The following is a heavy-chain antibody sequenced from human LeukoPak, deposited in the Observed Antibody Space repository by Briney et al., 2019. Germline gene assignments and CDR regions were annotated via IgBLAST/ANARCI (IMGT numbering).Heavy chain of an antibody. D-gene: IGHD6-13*01. V-gene: IGHV1-18*01. CDR2: MSAYNGNR. CDR3: ARDEQQLGNWFDP. CDR1: GYTFSSYG. Sequence: ASVKVSCKASGYTFSSYGISWVRQAPGQGLEWMGWMSAYNGNRNYAQKFQGRVTMTTDTSTSTAYMELRSLRSDDTAVHYCARDEQQLGNWFDPWGQGTLVTVSS. J-gene: IGHJ5*02.